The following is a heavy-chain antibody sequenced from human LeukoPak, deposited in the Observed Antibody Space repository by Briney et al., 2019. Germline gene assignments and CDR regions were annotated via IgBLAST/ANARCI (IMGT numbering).Heavy chain of an antibody. CDR3: ARARVDILTGKFQKFDY. CDR2: INPNSGGT. Sequence: ASVKVSCKASGYTFTGYYMHWVRQAPGQGLEWMGWINPNSGGTNYAQKFQGRVTMTRDTSISTAYMELSRLRSDDTAVYYCARARVDILTGKFQKFDYWGQGTLVTVSS. V-gene: IGHV1-2*02. CDR1: GYTFTGYY. J-gene: IGHJ4*02. D-gene: IGHD3-9*01.